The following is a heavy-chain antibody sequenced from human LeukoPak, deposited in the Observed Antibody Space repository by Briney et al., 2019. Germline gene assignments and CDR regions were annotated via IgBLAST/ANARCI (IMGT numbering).Heavy chain of an antibody. D-gene: IGHD3-16*02. V-gene: IGHV4-59*08. J-gene: IGHJ4*02. CDR3: ARILTRRYRQYYFDY. CDR2: IYYSGST. CDR1: GGSISSYY. Sequence: PSETLSLTCTVSGGSISSYYWSWIRQPPGKGLEWIGYIYYSGSTNYNPSLKSRVTISVDTSKNQFSLKLSSVAAADTAVYYCARILTRRYRQYYFDYWGQGTLVTVSS.